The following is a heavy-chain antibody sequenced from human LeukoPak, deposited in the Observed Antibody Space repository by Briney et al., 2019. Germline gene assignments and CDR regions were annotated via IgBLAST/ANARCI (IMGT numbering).Heavy chain of an antibody. CDR3: ARGRRFLKGFDP. Sequence: ASVKVSCKASGYTFTGYYMHWVRQAPGQGLEWMGWINPNSGGTNYAQKFQGRVTMTRNTSISTAYMELSSLRSEDTAVYYCARGRRFLKGFDPWGQGTLVTVSS. CDR2: INPNSGGT. V-gene: IGHV1-2*02. D-gene: IGHD3-3*01. J-gene: IGHJ5*02. CDR1: GYTFTGYY.